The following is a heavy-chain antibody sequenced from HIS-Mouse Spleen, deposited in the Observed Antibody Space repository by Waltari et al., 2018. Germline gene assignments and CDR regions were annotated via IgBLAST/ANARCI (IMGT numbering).Heavy chain of an antibody. CDR2: IGTASDT. CDR3: ARGYSNYVPYFDY. V-gene: IGHV3-13*01. CDR1: GFTFSSYD. J-gene: IGHJ4*02. Sequence: EVQLVESGGGLVQPGGSLRLSCAASGFTFSSYDMHWVRQATGKGREWGSAIGTASDTYYPGSVKGRFTISRENAKNSLYLQMNSLRAGDTAVYYCARGYSNYVPYFDYWGQGTLVTVSS. D-gene: IGHD4-4*01.